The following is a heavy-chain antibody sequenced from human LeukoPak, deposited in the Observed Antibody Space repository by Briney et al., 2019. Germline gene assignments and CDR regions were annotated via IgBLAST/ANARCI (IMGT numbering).Heavy chain of an antibody. D-gene: IGHD6-13*01. J-gene: IGHJ4*02. CDR1: GGSFSGYY. V-gene: IGHV4-34*01. Sequence: SETLSLTCAVYGGSFSGYYWSWIRQPPGKGLEWIGEINHSGSTNYNPSLKSRVTISVDTSENQFSLKLSSVTAADTAVYYCARLTYSIAAAPFDYWGQGTLVTVSS. CDR3: ARLTYSIAAAPFDY. CDR2: INHSGST.